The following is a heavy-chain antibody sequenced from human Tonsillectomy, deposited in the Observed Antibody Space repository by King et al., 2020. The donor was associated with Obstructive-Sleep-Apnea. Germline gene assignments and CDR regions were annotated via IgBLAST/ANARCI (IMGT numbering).Heavy chain of an antibody. D-gene: IGHD6-19*01. Sequence: QLVQSGGCLVQPGRSLRLSCAASGFTFDDYAIHWVRQAPGKGLALFSGISWNSGRFGYGDSVKGRFTISRDNAKNSLFLQMNSLRTEDTALYYCAKDLSSGWYGPVDYWGQGTLVTVSS. V-gene: IGHV3-9*01. CDR1: GFTFDDYA. CDR2: ISWNSGRF. J-gene: IGHJ4*02. CDR3: AKDLSSGWYGPVDY.